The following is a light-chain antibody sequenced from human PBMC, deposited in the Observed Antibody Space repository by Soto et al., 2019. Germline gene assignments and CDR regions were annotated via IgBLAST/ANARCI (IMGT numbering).Light chain of an antibody. J-gene: IGKJ1*01. Sequence: EIVLTQSPGTLSLSPGERATLSCRASQSVSSSYLTWYQQKPGQAPRLLIYGASSRATGIPDRFSGSGSGTDFTLTINSLEPEDFAVYYCQHYNSSPWTFGQGTKVEIK. V-gene: IGKV3-20*01. CDR1: QSVSSSY. CDR2: GAS. CDR3: QHYNSSPWT.